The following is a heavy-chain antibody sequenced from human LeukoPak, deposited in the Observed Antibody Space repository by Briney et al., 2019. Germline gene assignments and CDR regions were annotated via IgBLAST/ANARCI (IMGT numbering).Heavy chain of an antibody. J-gene: IGHJ6*02. CDR3: AREGPEPIWLGSLRTDYYYGMDV. V-gene: IGHV1-69*04. CDR2: ITPILGIA. D-gene: IGHD3-10*01. Sequence: SVKVTCKASGGTFSSYAISWVRQAPGQGLEWMGRITPILGIANYAQKFQGRVTITADKSTSTAYMELSSLRSEDTAVYYCAREGPEPIWLGSLRTDYYYGMDVWGQGTTVTVSS. CDR1: GGTFSSYA.